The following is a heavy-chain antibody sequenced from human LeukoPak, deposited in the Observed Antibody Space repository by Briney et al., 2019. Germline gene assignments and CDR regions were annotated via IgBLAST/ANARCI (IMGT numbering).Heavy chain of an antibody. V-gene: IGHV4-34*01. CDR2: INHSGST. Sequence: SETLSLTYAVYGGSFSGYYWSWIRQPPGKGLEWIGEINHSGSTNYNPSLKSRVTISVDTSKNQFSLKLSSVTAADTAVYYCARAPGYSYGLDYWGQGTLVTVSS. CDR1: GGSFSGYY. J-gene: IGHJ4*02. CDR3: ARAPGYSYGLDY. D-gene: IGHD5-18*01.